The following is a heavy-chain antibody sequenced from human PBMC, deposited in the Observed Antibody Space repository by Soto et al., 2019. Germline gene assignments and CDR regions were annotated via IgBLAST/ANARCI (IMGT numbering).Heavy chain of an antibody. CDR2: ITSKTGDQ. J-gene: IGHJ4*02. CDR3: ARDLMPNDRGLGDLAY. V-gene: IGHV3-21*06. CDR1: GFTFNKYS. D-gene: IGHD3-22*01. Sequence: GGSLRLSCAASGFTFNKYSMNWVRQAPGKGLEWVSSITSKTGDQYYADSVKGRFIISRDNTNNSLSLQVTSLRDEDTAVYYCARDLMPNDRGLGDLAYWGQGTLVTVSS.